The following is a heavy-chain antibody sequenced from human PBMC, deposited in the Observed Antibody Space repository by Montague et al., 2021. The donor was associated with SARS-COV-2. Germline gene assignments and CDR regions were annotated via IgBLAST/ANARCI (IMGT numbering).Heavy chain of an antibody. Sequence: SETLSLTCTVSGGAISTSSFHWGWVRQSPGKGLEWIATIYFSGSAYYNPPLKSRVSISIDTSKNKFSLQLTSVTAADTAVYYCARHAPFSDNYRRYPFNFDFWGQGTLVTVSP. V-gene: IGHV4-39*01. CDR1: GGAISTSSFH. CDR3: ARHAPFSDNYRRYPFNFDF. D-gene: IGHD1-1*01. CDR2: IYFSGSA. J-gene: IGHJ4*02.